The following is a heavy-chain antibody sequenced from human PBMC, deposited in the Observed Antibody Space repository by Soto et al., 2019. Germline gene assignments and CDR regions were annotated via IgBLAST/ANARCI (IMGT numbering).Heavy chain of an antibody. J-gene: IGHJ4*02. CDR3: VRDCHWSWPD. CDR1: GFTFSTSW. Sequence: EVQLVESGGGLVQPGGSLRLSCAASGFTFSTSWMAWVRQAPGRGLEWVANIWPDGSKNYYVDSVKGRFTISRDNAKNSVYLQVNSLRADDTAGYYCVRDCHWSWPDWGQGTLVTVSS. CDR2: IWPDGSKN. D-gene: IGHD2-8*02. V-gene: IGHV3-7*05.